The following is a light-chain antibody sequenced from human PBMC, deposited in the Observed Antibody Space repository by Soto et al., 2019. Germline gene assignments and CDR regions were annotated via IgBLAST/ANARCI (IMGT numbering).Light chain of an antibody. CDR1: QIVSSY. CDR3: QQCSDWPLFT. CDR2: GAS. J-gene: IGKJ5*01. Sequence: EIVMTQSPATLSVSPGERVTLSCRASQIVSSYLAWYQHKPGQPPRLLIYGASTRATGIPARFSGSGSGTDFTLTISSLQSEDFAVYFCQQCSDWPLFTFGQGTRLE. V-gene: IGKV3-15*01.